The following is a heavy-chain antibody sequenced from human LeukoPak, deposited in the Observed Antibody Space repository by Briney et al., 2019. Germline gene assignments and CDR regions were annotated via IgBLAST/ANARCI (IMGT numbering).Heavy chain of an antibody. D-gene: IGHD6-19*01. J-gene: IGHJ6*02. CDR1: GFRVSGYD. CDR2: IEQDGSEK. CDR3: ARDQKLSSGWYAPAHYYGMDV. V-gene: IGHV3-7*01. Sequence: GGSLRLSCAASGFRVSGYDLSWVRQAPGKGLEWVANIEQDGSEKYYVDSVKGRFTISRDNAKNSLYLQMNSLRAEDTAVYYCARDQKLSSGWYAPAHYYGMDVWGQGTTVTVSS.